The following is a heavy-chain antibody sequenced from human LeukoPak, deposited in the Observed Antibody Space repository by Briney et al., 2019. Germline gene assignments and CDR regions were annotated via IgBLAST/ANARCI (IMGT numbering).Heavy chain of an antibody. CDR3: ARDNSVRDEAWWFNP. D-gene: IGHD5-24*01. CDR2: IVVGSGNT. CDR1: GFTFTSSA. Sequence: SVKVSCKASGFTFTSSAMQWVRQARGQRLEWIGWIVVGSGNTNYAQKFQERVTLTRDMSTSTDYLELSSLRSEDTAVYYCARDNSVRDEAWWFNPWGQGTLVTVSS. V-gene: IGHV1-58*02. J-gene: IGHJ5*02.